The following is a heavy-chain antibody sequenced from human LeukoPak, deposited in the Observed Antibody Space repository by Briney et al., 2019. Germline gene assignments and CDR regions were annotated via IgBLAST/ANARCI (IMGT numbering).Heavy chain of an antibody. J-gene: IGHJ4*01. D-gene: IGHD3-10*01. V-gene: IGHV3-30*04. Sequence: GGSLGPSCAAPGFTFSNYAIHWVRQAPGRGLEWVAVISYDGSNKYYADSVKGRFTISRDNSKNTLYLQMNSLRAEDTAVYYCARDGGFGDLDYWGQEPWSPSPQ. CDR3: ARDGGFGDLDY. CDR1: GFTFSNYA. CDR2: ISYDGSNK.